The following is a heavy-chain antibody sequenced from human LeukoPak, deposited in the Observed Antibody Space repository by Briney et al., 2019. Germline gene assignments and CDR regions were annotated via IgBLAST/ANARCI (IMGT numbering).Heavy chain of an antibody. CDR3: AMSLCGGDCYYYYYYMDV. CDR1: GGTFNNYT. CDR2: IIPIFGTA. Sequence: ASVKVSCKASGGTFNNYTISWVRQAPGQGLEWMGGIIPIFGTANYAQKFQGRVTITADESTSTAYMELSSLRSEDTAVYYCAMSLCGGDCYYYYYYMDVWGKGTTVTISS. D-gene: IGHD2-21*02. J-gene: IGHJ6*03. V-gene: IGHV1-69*13.